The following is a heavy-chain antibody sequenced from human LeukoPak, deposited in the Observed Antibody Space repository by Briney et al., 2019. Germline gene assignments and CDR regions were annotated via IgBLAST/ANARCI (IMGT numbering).Heavy chain of an antibody. CDR1: GYSFTSYY. Sequence: ASVQVSCKASGYSFTSYYIYWVRQAPGQGLEWMGIINPSGGSANYAQKFQGRDTMTGDTSTSTVYMELSNLRSEDTAVYFCAREIVVSNAYIWGQGTMVTVSS. J-gene: IGHJ3*02. V-gene: IGHV1-46*01. CDR3: AREIVVSNAYI. CDR2: INPSGGSA. D-gene: IGHD3-22*01.